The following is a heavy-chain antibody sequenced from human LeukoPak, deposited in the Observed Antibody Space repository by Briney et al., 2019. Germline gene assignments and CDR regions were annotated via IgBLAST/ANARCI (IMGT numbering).Heavy chain of an antibody. J-gene: IGHJ6*02. Sequence: SETLSLTCTVSGGSISSYYWGWIRQPAGKGLEWIGRIYTSGSTNYNPSLKSRVTISVDTSKNQFSLKLSSVTAADTAVYYCARSVSVRTIFGVVAYGMDVWGQGTTVTVSS. V-gene: IGHV4-4*07. D-gene: IGHD3-3*01. CDR3: ARSVSVRTIFGVVAYGMDV. CDR1: GGSISSYY. CDR2: IYTSGST.